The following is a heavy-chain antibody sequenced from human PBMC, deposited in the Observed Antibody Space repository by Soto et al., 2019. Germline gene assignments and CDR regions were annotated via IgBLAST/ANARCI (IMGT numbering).Heavy chain of an antibody. D-gene: IGHD2-21*01. CDR1: GFTFSSSA. J-gene: IGHJ3*02. V-gene: IGHV3-23*01. CDR2: VSENGGSRGGT. CDR3: ASAKAVVIAALGI. Sequence: EVQLLESGGGLVQPGGSLRLSCTDSGFTFSSSAMSCVRQAPGQGLEWVASVSENGGSRGGTYYADSVKGRFTISRDNSKNTLYLQMDSLRGADTAEYYCASAKAVVIAALGIWGQGTMVTVPS.